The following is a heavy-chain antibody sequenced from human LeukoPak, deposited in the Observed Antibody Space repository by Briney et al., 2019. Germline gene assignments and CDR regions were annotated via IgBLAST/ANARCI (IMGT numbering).Heavy chain of an antibody. J-gene: IGHJ5*02. D-gene: IGHD2-15*01. CDR3: ARDFVVVVAAMVRGWFDP. CDR2: INPNSGGT. CDR1: GYTFTVYY. V-gene: IGHV1-2*02. Sequence: ASVKVSSKASGYTFTVYYMHWVRQAPGQGLEWMGWINPNSGGTNYAQKFQGRVTMTRDTSISTAYMELSRLRSDDTAVYYCARDFVVVVAAMVRGWFDPWGQGTLVTVSS.